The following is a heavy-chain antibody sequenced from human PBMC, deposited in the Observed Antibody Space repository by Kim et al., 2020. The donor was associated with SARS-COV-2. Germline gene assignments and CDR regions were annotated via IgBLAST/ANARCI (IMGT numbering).Heavy chain of an antibody. CDR2: IIPIFCTA. V-gene: IGHV1-69*13. Sequence: SVKVSCKASGGTFSSYAISWVRQAPGQGLEWMGGIIPIFCTANYAQKFQGRVTITADESTSTAYMELSSLRSEDTAVYYCAFFIPGRFDYWGQGTLVTVSS. J-gene: IGHJ4*02. CDR3: AFFIPGRFDY. CDR1: GGTFSSYA. D-gene: IGHD3-16*02.